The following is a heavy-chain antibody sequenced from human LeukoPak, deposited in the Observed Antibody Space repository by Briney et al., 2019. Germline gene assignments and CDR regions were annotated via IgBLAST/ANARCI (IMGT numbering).Heavy chain of an antibody. J-gene: IGHJ4*02. D-gene: IGHD5-24*01. CDR2: ISSSSSYI. CDR3: ARQMATMTTPFDY. CDR1: GFTFSSYS. Sequence: GGSLRLSFAASGFTFSSYSMNWVRQAPGKGLEWVSSISSSSSYIYYADSVKGRFPISRDNAKNSLYLQMNRLRAEDTAVYYCARQMATMTTPFDYWGQGTLVTVSS. V-gene: IGHV3-21*01.